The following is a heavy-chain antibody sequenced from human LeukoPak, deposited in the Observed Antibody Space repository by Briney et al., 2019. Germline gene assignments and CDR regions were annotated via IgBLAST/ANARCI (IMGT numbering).Heavy chain of an antibody. J-gene: IGHJ4*02. CDR2: IKKDGSEK. CDR1: GFSFSSHG. Sequence: GGSLRLSCAASGFSFSSHGMSWVRQAPGKGLEWVANIKKDGSEKYYVASVKGRFTISRDNAKSSLYLRMNSLRAEDTAVYYCARRDGPIDYWGQGTLVTVSS. D-gene: IGHD5-24*01. V-gene: IGHV3-7*05. CDR3: ARRDGPIDY.